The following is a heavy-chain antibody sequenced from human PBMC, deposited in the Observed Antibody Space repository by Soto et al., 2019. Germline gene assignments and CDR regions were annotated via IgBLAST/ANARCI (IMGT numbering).Heavy chain of an antibody. J-gene: IGHJ4*02. V-gene: IGHV2-5*02. D-gene: IGHD6-19*01. CDR1: GFLLSTSGVG. CDR3: AHISRGWSKYAY. CDR2: ISWDADK. Sequence: QITLKESGPTLVKPTQTLTLTCTFSGFLLSTSGVGVGWIRQPPGKALEWLALISWDADKRYSPSLKSRLTITKDTSKNQVVLTMTHMDPVDTATDYCAHISRGWSKYAYWCQGTLVTVSS.